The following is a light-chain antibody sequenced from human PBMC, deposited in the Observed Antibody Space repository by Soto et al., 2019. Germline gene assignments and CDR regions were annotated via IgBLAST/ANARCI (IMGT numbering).Light chain of an antibody. J-gene: IGKJ2*01. Sequence: EIVLTQSPGTLSLSPGERATLSCRASQSVSSNSLAWYQQKPGQAPRLLIYGASSRATGISDRFSGSGSGTDFTLTITSLEPEDFAVYYCQQYGSSPLYTFGQGTKLEIK. CDR2: GAS. CDR1: QSVSSNS. V-gene: IGKV3-20*01. CDR3: QQYGSSPLYT.